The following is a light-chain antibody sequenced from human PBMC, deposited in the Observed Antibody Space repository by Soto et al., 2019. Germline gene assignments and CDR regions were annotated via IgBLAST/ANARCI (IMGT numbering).Light chain of an antibody. CDR1: QDISNY. V-gene: IGKV1-33*01. CDR2: DAS. Sequence: DIQMTQSPSSLSASVGDRVTITCQASQDISNYLNWYQQKPGKAPKLLIYDASTLETGVPSRFSGSGSGTDFTFTISSLQPEDIATYYCQQYDNLPPFTFGGGTKVEIK. J-gene: IGKJ4*01. CDR3: QQYDNLPPFT.